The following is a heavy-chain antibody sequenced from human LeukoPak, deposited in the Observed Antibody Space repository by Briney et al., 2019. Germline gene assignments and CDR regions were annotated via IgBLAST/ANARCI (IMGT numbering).Heavy chain of an antibody. V-gene: IGHV3-20*04. Sequence: GGSLRLSCAASGFTFDDYGMSWVRQAPGKGLEWVSGINWNGGSTGYADSVKGRFPISRDNAKNSLYLQTNSLRAEDTALYYCAREGGGSYYVDYWGQGTLVTVSS. CDR2: INWNGGST. D-gene: IGHD2-15*01. CDR1: GFTFDDYG. CDR3: AREGGGSYYVDY. J-gene: IGHJ4*02.